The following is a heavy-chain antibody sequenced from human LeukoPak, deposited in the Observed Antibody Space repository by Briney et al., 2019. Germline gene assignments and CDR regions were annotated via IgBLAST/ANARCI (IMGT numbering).Heavy chain of an antibody. Sequence: KSSETLSLTCTVSGGSISSYYWSWIRQPAGKGLEWIGRIYTSGTTNYTPSLKTRVVISLDTSKNQFSLRLTSVTAADTAVYYCARVDYDRSGYSPVVGAFDIWGQGTTVTVSS. CDR1: GGSISSYY. CDR2: IYTSGTT. V-gene: IGHV4-4*07. CDR3: ARVDYDRSGYSPVVGAFDI. J-gene: IGHJ3*02. D-gene: IGHD3-22*01.